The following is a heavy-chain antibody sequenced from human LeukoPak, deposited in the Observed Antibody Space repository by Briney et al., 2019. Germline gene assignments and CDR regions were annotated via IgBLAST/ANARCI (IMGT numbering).Heavy chain of an antibody. CDR2: VYYTGST. Sequence: PSETLSLTCPVSGGSISNYYYWTWIRQPPGKGLEWIGYVYYTGSTNFNPSLKSRVTMSLDTSRNQFSLKLTSLTAADTAVYYCAGGAMATTPFFDYWGQGTLVTVSS. D-gene: IGHD5-24*01. J-gene: IGHJ4*02. V-gene: IGHV4-59*01. CDR3: AGGAMATTPFFDY. CDR1: GGSISNYY.